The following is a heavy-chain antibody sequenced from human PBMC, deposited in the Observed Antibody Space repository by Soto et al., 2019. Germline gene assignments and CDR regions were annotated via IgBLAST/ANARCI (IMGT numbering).Heavy chain of an antibody. CDR2: IYYSGST. J-gene: IGHJ4*02. CDR3: ARGPRFGSEY. CDR1: GGSISSGGYY. Sequence: SATLSLTCTVSGGSISSGGYYWSWIRQHPGKGLEWIGYIYYSGSTYYNPSLKSRVTISVDTSKNQFSLKLSSVTAADTAGYYCARGPRFGSEYWGQGTRVNVAS. D-gene: IGHD3-10*01. V-gene: IGHV4-31*03.